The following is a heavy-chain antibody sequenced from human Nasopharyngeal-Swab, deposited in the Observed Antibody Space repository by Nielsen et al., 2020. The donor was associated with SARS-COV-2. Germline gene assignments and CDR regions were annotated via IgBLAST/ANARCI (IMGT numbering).Heavy chain of an antibody. V-gene: IGHV3-48*02. J-gene: IGHJ6*02. Sequence: GESLKISCAASGFTFSSYSMNWVRQAPGKGLEWVSYISSSSSTIYYADPVKGRFTISRDNAKNSLYLQMNSLRDEDTAVYYCAREPAARPPAPDYYYYYGMDVWGQGTTVTVSS. CDR3: AREPAARPPAPDYYYYYGMDV. CDR1: GFTFSSYS. D-gene: IGHD6-6*01. CDR2: ISSSSSTI.